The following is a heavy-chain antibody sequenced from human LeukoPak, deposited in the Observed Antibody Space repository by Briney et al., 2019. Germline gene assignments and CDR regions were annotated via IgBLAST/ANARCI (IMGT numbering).Heavy chain of an antibody. CDR2: IYPGDSDT. Sequence: GESLKISCKGSGYSFTSYWIGWVRQMPGKGLEWMGIIYPGDSDTRYSPSFQGQVTISADKSISTAYLQWSSLKASDTAMYYCARSKVVGMVVAAMGYWGQGTLVTVSS. J-gene: IGHJ4*02. CDR3: ARSKVVGMVVAAMGY. V-gene: IGHV5-51*01. D-gene: IGHD2-15*01. CDR1: GYSFTSYW.